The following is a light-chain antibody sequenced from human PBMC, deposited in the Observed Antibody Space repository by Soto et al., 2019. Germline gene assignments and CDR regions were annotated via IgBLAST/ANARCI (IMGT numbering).Light chain of an antibody. J-gene: IGKJ4*01. Sequence: AIRMTQSPSSFSPYKGDRVPTTRRASQGISSYLAWYQQKPGKAPKLLIYAASTLQSGVPSRFSGSGSGTEFTLTISSLQPEDFATYYFQQRKDYPLTFRVWTKV. CDR1: QGISSY. V-gene: IGKV1-8*01. CDR3: QQRKDYPLT. CDR2: AAS.